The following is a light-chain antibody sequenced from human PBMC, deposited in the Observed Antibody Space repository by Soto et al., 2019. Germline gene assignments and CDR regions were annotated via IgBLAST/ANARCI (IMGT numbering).Light chain of an antibody. Sequence: QSVLTQPPSVSAAPGQNVTISCSGSSPNFATNFVSWYQQLPGAAPRLLIYDSNKRPLGIPDRFSGSKSRASATLGITGLLTGDEADYYCGTRDNSLSALYVSGPGTKLTVL. CDR2: DSN. CDR3: GTRDNSLSALYV. V-gene: IGLV1-51*01. CDR1: SPNFATNF. J-gene: IGLJ1*01.